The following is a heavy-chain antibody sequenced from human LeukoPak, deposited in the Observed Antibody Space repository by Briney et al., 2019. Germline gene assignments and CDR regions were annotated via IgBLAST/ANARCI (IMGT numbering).Heavy chain of an antibody. CDR2: ISGNGGST. V-gene: IGHV3-23*01. CDR3: AKVATWTYFDY. J-gene: IGHJ4*02. D-gene: IGHD3/OR15-3a*01. Sequence: PGGSLRLSCVASGFSFSSYVMNWVRQAPGTGLEWVSAISGNGGSTYYADSVKGRFTISRDNSKNTLYLHMNSLRAEDTAVYYCAKVATWTYFDYWGQGTLVTVSS. CDR1: GFSFSSYV.